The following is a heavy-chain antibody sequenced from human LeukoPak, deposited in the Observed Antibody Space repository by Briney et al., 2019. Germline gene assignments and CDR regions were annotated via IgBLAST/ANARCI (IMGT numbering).Heavy chain of an antibody. J-gene: IGHJ4*02. CDR1: GYTFTGYY. D-gene: IGHD2-15*01. CDR3: ARDWVPPYCSGGSCHTDY. V-gene: IGHV1-18*04. Sequence: ASVKVSCKASGYTFTGYYMHWVRQAPGQGLEWTGWISTYNGNTNYAQKLQGRVTMTTDTSTSTAYMELRSLRSDATAVYYCARDWVPPYCSGGSCHTDYWGQGTLVTVSS. CDR2: ISTYNGNT.